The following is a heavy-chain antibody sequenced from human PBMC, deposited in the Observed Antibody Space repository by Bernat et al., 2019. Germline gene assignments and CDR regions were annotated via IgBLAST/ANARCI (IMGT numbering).Heavy chain of an antibody. CDR3: ARAWQQTGARAPPIEY. D-gene: IGHD1/OR15-1a*01. CDR2: IKQDGSAK. V-gene: IGHV3-7*03. CDR1: GFTFSSRW. J-gene: IGHJ4*02. Sequence: EVQLVESGGGLVQPGGSLRLSCAASGFTFSSRWMSWVRQSPGKGLEWVANIKQDGSAKYYVDSVKGRVTSSGDNAKNSVYLQMNSLRGEDTAVYYCARAWQQTGARAPPIEYWGQGTLVTVSS.